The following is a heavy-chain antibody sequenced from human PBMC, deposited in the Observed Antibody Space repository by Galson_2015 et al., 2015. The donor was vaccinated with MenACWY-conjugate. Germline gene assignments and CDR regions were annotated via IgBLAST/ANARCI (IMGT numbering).Heavy chain of an antibody. CDR2: ISRSSTST. CDR3: ARGYDTAWYDGPYFFDS. V-gene: IGHV3-11*06. J-gene: IGHJ4*02. D-gene: IGHD1-1*01. CDR1: GFTFSDYY. Sequence: SLRLSCAASGFTFSDYYMSWIRRTPGKGLEWLSYISRSSTSTVYADSLEGRFTISRDNAQNSLFLQMNDLRLEDTAVYYCARGYDTAWYDGPYFFDSWGQGTLVTVSS.